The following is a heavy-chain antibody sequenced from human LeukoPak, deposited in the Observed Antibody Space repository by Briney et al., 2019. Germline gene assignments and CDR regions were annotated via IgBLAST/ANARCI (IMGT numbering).Heavy chain of an antibody. CDR1: GFTFSSYW. D-gene: IGHD6-19*01. CDR2: LKQDGSEK. CDR3: ARDRERLADY. Sequence: GGSLRLSCAASGFTFSSYWMSWVRQAPGKGLEWVANLKQDGSEKYYADSVKGRFTISRDNSKNTLYLQMDSLRAEDTAVYYCARDRERLADYWGQGTLVTVSS. V-gene: IGHV3-7*01. J-gene: IGHJ4*02.